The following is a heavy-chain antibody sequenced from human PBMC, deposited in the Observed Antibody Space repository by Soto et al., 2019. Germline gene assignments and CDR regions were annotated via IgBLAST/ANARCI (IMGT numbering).Heavy chain of an antibody. V-gene: IGHV5-10-1*01. J-gene: IGHJ3*02. CDR3: ARPYCSGGSCYRDAFDT. CDR2: IDPSDSYT. D-gene: IGHD2-15*01. CDR1: GYSFTSYW. Sequence: GESLKISCKGSGYSFTSYWISWVRQMPGKGLEWMGRIDPSDSYTNYSPSFQGHVTISADKSISTAYLQWSSLKASDTAMYYCARPYCSGGSCYRDAFDTWGQGTMVTVS.